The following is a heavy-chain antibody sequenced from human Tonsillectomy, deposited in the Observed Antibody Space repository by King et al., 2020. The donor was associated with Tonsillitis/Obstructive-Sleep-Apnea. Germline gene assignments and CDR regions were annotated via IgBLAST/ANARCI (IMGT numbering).Heavy chain of an antibody. J-gene: IGHJ5*02. Sequence: QLVQSGAEVKKPGASVKVSCKASGYTFTSYDINWVRQATGQGLEWRGWMNPNSGKTGYAQKFQGRVTMTRNTSISTAYMKLRSLRSEDTAVYAGARVSARSSRWARSDWFDPWGQGTLVTVSS. D-gene: IGHD6-13*01. CDR2: MNPNSGKT. V-gene: IGHV1-8*01. CDR3: ARVSARSSRWARSDWFDP. CDR1: GYTFTSYD.